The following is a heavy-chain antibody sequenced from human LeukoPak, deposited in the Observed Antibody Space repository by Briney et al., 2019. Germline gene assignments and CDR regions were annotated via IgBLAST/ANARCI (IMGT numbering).Heavy chain of an antibody. J-gene: IGHJ3*02. D-gene: IGHD3-10*01. CDR2: INAGNGNT. CDR1: GYTFTSYA. V-gene: IGHV1-3*01. Sequence: ASVKVSCKASGYTFTSYAMHWVRQAPGQRLEWMGWINAGNGNTKYSQKFQGRVTITRDTSASTAYMELSSLRSEDTAVYYCARTQEETMVRGVIITYAFDIWGQGTMVTVSS. CDR3: ARTQEETMVRGVIITYAFDI.